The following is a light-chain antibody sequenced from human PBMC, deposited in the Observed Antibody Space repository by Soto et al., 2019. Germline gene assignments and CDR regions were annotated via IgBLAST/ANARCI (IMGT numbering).Light chain of an antibody. CDR1: QSLLHSNGYNY. CDR2: SAS. J-gene: IGKJ4*01. CDR3: MQTLQNPLT. Sequence: DVVMTQSPLSLPVTPGEPASISCRSNQSLLHSNGYNYLDWYLQKPGQSPQLLIYSASYRASGVPERFSGSGSGTDFTLKISRVEAEDVGVYYCMQTLQNPLTFGGGTKVEIK. V-gene: IGKV2-28*01.